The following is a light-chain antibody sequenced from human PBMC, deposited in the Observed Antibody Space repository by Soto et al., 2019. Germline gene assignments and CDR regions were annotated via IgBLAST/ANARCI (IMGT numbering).Light chain of an antibody. CDR2: DVS. CDR3: SVWDKSLSCRV. J-gene: IGLJ3*02. Sequence: QSVLTQPASVSGSPGLSITISCTGTSSDVGAYNFVSWYQQHPDKAPKLMIFDVSNRPSGVSNRFSGSKSGNTASLTISGLHSDEDAEYYCSVWDKSLSCRVFGEGTKVTVL. CDR1: SSDVGAYNF. V-gene: IGLV2-14*03.